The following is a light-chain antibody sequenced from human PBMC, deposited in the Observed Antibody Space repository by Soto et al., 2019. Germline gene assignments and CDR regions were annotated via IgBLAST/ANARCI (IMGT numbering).Light chain of an antibody. Sequence: EVVLTQSPGTLSLSPGEGDTLSCRASQSLSNNFLAWYQQKPGQAPRLLIYGATSRATGVPDRFSGSGSGTDFTLTINNLEPEDFAVYYCQQRSNWPITFGQGTRLEIK. CDR1: QSLSNNF. CDR3: QQRSNWPIT. CDR2: GAT. J-gene: IGKJ5*01. V-gene: IGKV3D-20*02.